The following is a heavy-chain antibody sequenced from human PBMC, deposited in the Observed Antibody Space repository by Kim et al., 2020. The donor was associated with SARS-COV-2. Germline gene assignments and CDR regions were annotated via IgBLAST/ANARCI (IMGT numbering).Heavy chain of an antibody. CDR3: ARGRSGAAGNYYFYGMDV. CDR1: GFTFSSYD. V-gene: IGHV3-13*04. J-gene: IGHJ6*02. D-gene: IGHD6-13*01. Sequence: GGSLRLSCAASGFTFSSYDMHWVRQATGKGLEWVSTITTAGDTYYPASLKGRFTTFTENATNSLYLQMNSLRAGDTAVYYCARGRSGAAGNYYFYGMDVWGQGTTVTVSS. CDR2: ITTAGDT.